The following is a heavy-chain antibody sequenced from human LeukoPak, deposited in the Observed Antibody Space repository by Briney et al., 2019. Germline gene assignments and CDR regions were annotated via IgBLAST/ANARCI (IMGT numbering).Heavy chain of an antibody. CDR3: ARNGYYDILTGYYPFDY. Sequence: SETLSLTCAVYGESFSGYYWSWIRQPPGKGLEWIGEINHSGSTNYNPSLKSRVTISVDTSKNQFSLKLSSVTAADTAVYYCARNGYYDILTGYYPFDYWGQGTLVTVSS. CDR1: GESFSGYY. D-gene: IGHD3-9*01. J-gene: IGHJ4*02. CDR2: INHSGST. V-gene: IGHV4-34*01.